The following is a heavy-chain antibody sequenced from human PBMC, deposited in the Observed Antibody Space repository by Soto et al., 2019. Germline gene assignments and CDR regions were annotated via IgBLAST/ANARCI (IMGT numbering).Heavy chain of an antibody. V-gene: IGHV3-23*01. CDR2: ISGDGGST. CDR1: GLSFSSYA. Sequence: EVQLLESGGDLVQPGGSLRLSCAASGLSFSSYAMSWVRQAPGKGLEWMSAISGDGGSTHYADSVKGRFTTSRDNSKSTLFLQANSLRAEDTALYYCAREPYSSGHLAAFDIWGQGTMVTVSS. D-gene: IGHD6-19*01. CDR3: AREPYSSGHLAAFDI. J-gene: IGHJ3*02.